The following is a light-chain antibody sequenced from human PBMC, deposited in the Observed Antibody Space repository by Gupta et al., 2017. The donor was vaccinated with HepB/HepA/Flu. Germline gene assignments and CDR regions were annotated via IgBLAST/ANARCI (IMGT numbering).Light chain of an antibody. CDR3: QQDESFST. Sequence: DIQMTQSPSTLSASVGDTITITCRASQTISIFLAWYQQKPGKATNLLIYKASNLESGVPSRFSGSGSGTEFTLTISSLQPDDSATYFCQQDESFSTFGQGTKVEIK. CDR2: KAS. J-gene: IGKJ1*01. CDR1: QTISIF. V-gene: IGKV1-5*03.